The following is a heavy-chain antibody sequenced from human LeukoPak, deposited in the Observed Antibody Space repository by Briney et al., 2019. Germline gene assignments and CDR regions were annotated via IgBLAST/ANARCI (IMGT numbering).Heavy chain of an antibody. J-gene: IGHJ6*02. CDR2: ISSSSSYI. D-gene: IGHD3-9*01. V-gene: IGHV3-21*01. CDR1: GFTFSSYS. CDR3: TRDLMDYDVSTGLHHYYMDV. Sequence: SGGSLRLSCAASGFTFSSYSMNWVRQAPGKGLEWVSSISSSSSYIYYADSVKGRFTISRDNAKNLLYLQMNTLRVEDTAVYYCTRDLMDYDVSTGLHHYYMDVWGQGTTVTISS.